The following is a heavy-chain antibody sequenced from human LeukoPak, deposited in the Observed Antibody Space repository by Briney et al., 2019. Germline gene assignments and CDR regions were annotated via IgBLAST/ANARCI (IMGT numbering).Heavy chain of an antibody. CDR2: IKYDGGEK. Sequence: GSLRLSCAVSGFTFSSYWMNWVRQAPGTGLEWVASIKYDGGEKSYADSVKGRFTISRDNAKNSLYLQMNSLRAEDTAVYYCARDQDQLPDYWGQGTLVTVSS. CDR3: ARDQDQLPDY. CDR1: GFTFSSYW. D-gene: IGHD2-2*01. V-gene: IGHV3-7*01. J-gene: IGHJ4*02.